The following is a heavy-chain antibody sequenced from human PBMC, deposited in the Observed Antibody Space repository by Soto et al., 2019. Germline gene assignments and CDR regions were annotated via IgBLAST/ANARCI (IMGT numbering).Heavy chain of an antibody. D-gene: IGHD2-21*02. J-gene: IGHJ5*02. Sequence: PSETLSLTCAVSGGSISSGFYSWSWIRQPPGQGLEWIGYIYNSGNTYYNPSLMSRVTISVDRSQNHFSPKLTSVTAADTAVYYCARGSDGVWNWFDPWGQGTQVTVSS. V-gene: IGHV4-30-2*01. CDR3: ARGSDGVWNWFDP. CDR1: GGSISSGFYS. CDR2: IYNSGNT.